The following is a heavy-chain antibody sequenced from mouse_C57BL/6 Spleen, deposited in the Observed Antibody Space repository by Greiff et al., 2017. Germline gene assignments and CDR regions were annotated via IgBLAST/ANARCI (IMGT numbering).Heavy chain of an antibody. Sequence: EVKLMESGGGLVKPGGSLKLSCAASGFTFSDYGMHWVRQAPEKGLEWVAYISSGSSTIYYADTVKGRFTISRDNAKNTLFLQMTSLRSEDTAMYYCARRGGITTVVATRAYAMDYWGQGTSVTVSS. CDR1: GFTFSDYG. CDR2: ISSGSSTI. V-gene: IGHV5-17*01. CDR3: ARRGGITTVVATRAYAMDY. D-gene: IGHD1-1*01. J-gene: IGHJ4*01.